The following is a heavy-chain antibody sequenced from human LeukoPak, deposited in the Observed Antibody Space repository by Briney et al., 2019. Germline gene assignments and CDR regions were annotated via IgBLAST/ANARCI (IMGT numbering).Heavy chain of an antibody. Sequence: SETLSLTCTVSGGSFSDFYWTWIRQSPGQGLEWIGYSGSSNYNPSLKSRVTISVDTSKRHFSLTLSSVTAADTAVYYCARVYGYYYYYYYYMDVWGKGTTVTVSS. D-gene: IGHD5-18*01. V-gene: IGHV4-59*12. J-gene: IGHJ6*03. CDR1: GGSFSDFY. CDR2: SGSS. CDR3: ARVYGYYYYYYYYMDV.